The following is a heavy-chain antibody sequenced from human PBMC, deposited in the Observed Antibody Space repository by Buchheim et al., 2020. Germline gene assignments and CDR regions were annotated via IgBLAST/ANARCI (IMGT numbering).Heavy chain of an antibody. D-gene: IGHD1-26*01. CDR3: AQGELMGEDF. CDR1: GFAFSSYW. CDR2: IKEDGTKK. J-gene: IGHJ1*01. Sequence: EVQLVESGGALVQPGGSLRLSCAASGFAFSSYWMTWVRQAPGKGLEWVANIKEDGTKKKYVDSVKGRFTISRDNAENSLYLKMNSLRVEDTAVYYCAQGELMGEDFWGQGTL. V-gene: IGHV3-7*01.